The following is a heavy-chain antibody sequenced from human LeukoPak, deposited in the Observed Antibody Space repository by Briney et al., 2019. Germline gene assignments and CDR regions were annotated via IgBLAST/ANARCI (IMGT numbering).Heavy chain of an antibody. CDR2: IYTSGST. CDR1: GGSFSGYY. Sequence: SETLSLTCAVYGGSFSGYYWSWIRQPAGKGLEWIGRIYTSGSTNYNPSLKSRVTMSVDTSKNQFSLKLSSVTAADTAVYYCARSYYYDSSGYLGFVQEDWGQGTLVTVSS. V-gene: IGHV4-59*10. D-gene: IGHD3-22*01. CDR3: ARSYYYDSSGYLGFVQED. J-gene: IGHJ4*02.